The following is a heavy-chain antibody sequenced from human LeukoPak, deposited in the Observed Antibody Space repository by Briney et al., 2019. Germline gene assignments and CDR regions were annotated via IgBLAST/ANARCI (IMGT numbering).Heavy chain of an antibody. CDR1: GGSISNFY. CDR3: ARGAGIASL. CDR2: ISTSGNT. J-gene: IGHJ6*04. D-gene: IGHD6-13*01. V-gene: IGHV4-4*07. Sequence: SETLSLTCTVSGGSISNFYWSWIRQPAGKGLEWIGRISTSGNTDYNPSLKSRVTISVDTSKNQFSLKLSSVTAADTAVYYCARGAGIASLWGKGTTVTVSS.